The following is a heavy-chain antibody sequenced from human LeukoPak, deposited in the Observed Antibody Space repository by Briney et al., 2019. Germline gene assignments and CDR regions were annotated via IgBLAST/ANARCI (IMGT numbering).Heavy chain of an antibody. D-gene: IGHD2-2*01. Sequence: ASVKVSCKASGYTFTGYYMHWVRQAPGQGLEWMGWISAYNGNTNYAQKLQGRVTMTTDTYTSTAYMELRSLRSDDTAVYYCAREGRYCSSTSCYVFDYWGQGTLVTLSS. CDR1: GYTFTGYY. CDR3: AREGRYCSSTSCYVFDY. CDR2: ISAYNGNT. V-gene: IGHV1-18*04. J-gene: IGHJ4*02.